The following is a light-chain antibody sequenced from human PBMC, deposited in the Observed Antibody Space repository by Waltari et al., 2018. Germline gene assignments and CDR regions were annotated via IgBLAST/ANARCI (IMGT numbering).Light chain of an antibody. V-gene: IGKV3-15*01. CDR2: NGA. Sequence: ERVMTQSPDILSASPGETVTLSCRASQSSSTNVAWYQHKPGQAPRLLIYNGATRHTGIPATFIGSGSGTEFTLTISSLQPEDFAVYFCQQYDDWPATFGQGTKVDI. CDR3: QQYDDWPAT. J-gene: IGKJ1*01. CDR1: QSSSTN.